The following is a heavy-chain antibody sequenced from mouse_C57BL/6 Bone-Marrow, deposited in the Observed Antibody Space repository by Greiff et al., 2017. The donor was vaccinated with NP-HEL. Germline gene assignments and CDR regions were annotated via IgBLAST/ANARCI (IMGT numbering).Heavy chain of an antibody. Sequence: VQLQQSGPELVKPGASVKISCKASGYTFTDYYMNWVKQSHGKSLEWIGDINPNNGGTSYNQKFKGKATLTVDKSSSTAYMELRSLTSEDSAVYYCASSDASFAYWGQGTLVTVSA. CDR3: ASSDASFAY. CDR1: GYTFTDYY. J-gene: IGHJ3*01. V-gene: IGHV1-26*01. CDR2: INPNNGGT.